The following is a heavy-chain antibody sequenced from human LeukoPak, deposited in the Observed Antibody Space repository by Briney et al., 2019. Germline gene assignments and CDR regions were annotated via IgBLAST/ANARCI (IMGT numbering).Heavy chain of an antibody. Sequence: SETLSLTCTVSGGSISSYYWSWIRLPPGKGLEWIGYIYYSGSTNYNPSLKSRVTISVDTSKNQFSLKLSSVTAADTAVYYCASQARGNWFDPWGQGTLVTVSS. CDR1: GGSISSYY. CDR2: IYYSGST. V-gene: IGHV4-59*01. CDR3: ASQARGNWFDP. J-gene: IGHJ5*02. D-gene: IGHD1-26*01.